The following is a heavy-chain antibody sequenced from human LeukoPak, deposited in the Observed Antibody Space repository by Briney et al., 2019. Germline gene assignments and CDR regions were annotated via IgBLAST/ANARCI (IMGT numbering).Heavy chain of an antibody. CDR3: AGSGAGEDYFDY. Sequence: GGSLRLSCAASGFTFSSYAMNWVRQAPGKGLEWVSGISAGGGVKDYTDSVKGRFTISRDSSKNTLSLQMNSLGAEDTAVYFCAGSGAGEDYFDYWGQGTLVTVSS. J-gene: IGHJ4*02. D-gene: IGHD3-10*01. CDR2: ISAGGGVK. CDR1: GFTFSSYA. V-gene: IGHV3-23*01.